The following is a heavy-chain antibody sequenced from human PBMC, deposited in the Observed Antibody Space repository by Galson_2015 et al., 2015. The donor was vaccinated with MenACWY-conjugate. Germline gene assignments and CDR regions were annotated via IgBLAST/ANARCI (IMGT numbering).Heavy chain of an antibody. CDR1: GFPFSSYA. CDR2: MSGSGGST. D-gene: IGHD4/OR15-4a*01. Sequence: SLRLSCAASGFPFSSYAMNWVRQAPGKGLEWVSGMSGSGGSTYYADSVKGRFPISRDNSKNTLYLQMNSLRAGDTAVYYCAKDRVRDNYGGYYFDYWGQGTLVTVSS. V-gene: IGHV3-23*01. J-gene: IGHJ4*02. CDR3: AKDRVRDNYGGYYFDY.